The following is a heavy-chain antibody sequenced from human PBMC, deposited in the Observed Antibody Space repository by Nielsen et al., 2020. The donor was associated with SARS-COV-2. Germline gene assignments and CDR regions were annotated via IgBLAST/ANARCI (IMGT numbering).Heavy chain of an antibody. J-gene: IGHJ3*01. CDR1: GFTFSSLW. V-gene: IGHV3-7*01. CDR3: ARDWSRAFDV. CDR2: IKPDGSEK. Sequence: SLRLSCAASGFTFSSLWMSWVRQVPGKGLEWVADIKPDGSEKFYVDSVKGRFTISRDNAKNSMSLQMNSLRVEDTAVYYCARDWSRAFDVWGQGTMVTVSS.